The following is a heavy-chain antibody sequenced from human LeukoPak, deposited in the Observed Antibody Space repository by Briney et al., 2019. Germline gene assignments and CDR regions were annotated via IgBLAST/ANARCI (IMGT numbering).Heavy chain of an antibody. CDR1: GGTFSSYT. J-gene: IGHJ5*02. CDR3: ATLVGATTNWFDP. D-gene: IGHD1-26*01. CDR2: IIPILGIA. V-gene: IGHV1-69*02. Sequence: SVKVSCKAPGGTFSSYTISWVRQAPGQGLEWMGRIIPILGIANYAQKFQGRVTITADKSTSTAYMELSSLRSEDTAVYYCATLVGATTNWFDPWGQGTLVTVSS.